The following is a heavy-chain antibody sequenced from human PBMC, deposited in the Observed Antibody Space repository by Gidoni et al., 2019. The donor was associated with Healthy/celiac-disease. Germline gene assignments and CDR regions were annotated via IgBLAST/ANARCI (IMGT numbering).Heavy chain of an antibody. Sequence: RLSCAASGFTFSSYAMSWVRQAPGKGLEWVSAISGSGGSTYYADSVKGRFTISRDNSKNTLYLQMNSLRAEDTAVYYCAKEGLVGPVYYDSSPFDYWGQGTLVTVSS. V-gene: IGHV3-23*01. CDR1: GFTFSSYA. J-gene: IGHJ4*02. CDR3: AKEGLVGPVYYDSSPFDY. CDR2: ISGSGGST. D-gene: IGHD3-22*01.